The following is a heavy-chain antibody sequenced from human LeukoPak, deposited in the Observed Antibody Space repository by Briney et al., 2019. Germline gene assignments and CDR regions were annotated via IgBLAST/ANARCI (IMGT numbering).Heavy chain of an antibody. Sequence: PGGSLRLSCAASGFTFSSYSMNWVRQAPGKGLEWVSYISSSSSTIYYADSVKGRFTISRDNAKNSLYLQMNSLRDEDTAVYYCARDAGTMVRGVLHGQPPTPDYWGQGTLVTVSS. CDR2: ISSSSSTI. CDR1: GFTFSSYS. CDR3: ARDAGTMVRGVLHGQPPTPDY. J-gene: IGHJ4*02. D-gene: IGHD3-10*01. V-gene: IGHV3-48*02.